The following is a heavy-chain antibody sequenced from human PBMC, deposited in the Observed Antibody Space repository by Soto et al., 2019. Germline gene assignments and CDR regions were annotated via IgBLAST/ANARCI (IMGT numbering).Heavy chain of an antibody. CDR2: IYYNVST. V-gene: IGHV4-59*01. CDR3: ARVVLGHYGSGSSTYDYYYGMDV. J-gene: IGHJ6*02. CDR1: GGSISSYY. D-gene: IGHD3-10*01. Sequence: HVQLQESGPGLVKPSETLSLTCTVSGGSISSYYWCWIRQPPGKGLEWIGSIYYNVSTSDNSSLKCLVTISVETYQNQFSLKLTSVTAAETDVSYCARVVLGHYGSGSSTYDYYYGMDVWGQGTTVTVSS.